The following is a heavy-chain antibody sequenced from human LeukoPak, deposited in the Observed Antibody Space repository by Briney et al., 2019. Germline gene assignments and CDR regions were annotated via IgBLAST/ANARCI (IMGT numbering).Heavy chain of an antibody. D-gene: IGHD3-3*01. J-gene: IGHJ4*02. CDR1: GYTFTSYG. CDR2: ISAYNGNT. CDR3: ARGPPSTYYDFWSGQNFPSY. V-gene: IGHV1-18*01. Sequence: GASVKVSCKASGYTFTSYGISWVRQAPGQGLEWMGWISAYNGNTNYAQKLQGRVTMTRNTSISTAYMELSSLRSEDTAVYYCARGPPSTYYDFWSGQNFPSYWGQGTLVTVSS.